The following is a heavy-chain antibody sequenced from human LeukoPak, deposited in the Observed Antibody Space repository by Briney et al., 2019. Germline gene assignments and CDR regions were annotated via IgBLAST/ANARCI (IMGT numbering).Heavy chain of an antibody. CDR3: ARDSRIQLWGYYYGSSGYRGFDY. CDR2: ISSSSSYI. J-gene: IGHJ4*02. D-gene: IGHD3-22*01. CDR1: GFTFSSYS. V-gene: IGHV3-21*01. Sequence: GGSLRLSCAASGFTFSSYSMNWVRQAPGKGLEWVSSISSSSSYIYYADSVKGRFTISRDNAKNSLYLQMNSLRAEDTAVYYCARDSRIQLWGYYYGSSGYRGFDYWGQGTLVTVSS.